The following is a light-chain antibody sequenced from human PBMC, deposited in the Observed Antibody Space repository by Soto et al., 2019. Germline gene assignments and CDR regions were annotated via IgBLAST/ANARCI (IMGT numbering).Light chain of an antibody. V-gene: IGLV1-40*01. CDR1: SSSIGAGYD. CDR3: QSYDSYLSHFYV. J-gene: IGLJ1*01. Sequence: QSALTQPPSVSGAPGQGVTISCTGSSSSIGAGYDVHWYQQVPGTAPKLLIYGNNNRPSGVPDRFSGSKSGTSASQAITGLQAEDEADYYCQSYDSYLSHFYVFGTGTKLTVL. CDR2: GNN.